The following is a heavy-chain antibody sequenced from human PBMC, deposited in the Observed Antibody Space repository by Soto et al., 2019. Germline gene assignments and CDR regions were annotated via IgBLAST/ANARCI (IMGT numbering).Heavy chain of an antibody. Sequence: GGSLRLSCAASGFTFSSYGMHWVRQAPGKGLEWVAVISYDGSNKYYADSVKGRFTISRDNSKNTLYLQMNSLRAEDTAVYYCAKGGGGYGYYYYYYMDVWGKGTTVTVSS. CDR3: AKGGGGYGYYYYYYMDV. CDR2: ISYDGSNK. CDR1: GFTFSSYG. J-gene: IGHJ6*03. D-gene: IGHD5-12*01. V-gene: IGHV3-30*18.